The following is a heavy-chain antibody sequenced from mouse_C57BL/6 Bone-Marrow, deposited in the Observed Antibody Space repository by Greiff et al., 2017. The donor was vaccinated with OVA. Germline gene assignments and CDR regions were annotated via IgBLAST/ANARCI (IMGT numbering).Heavy chain of an antibody. Sequence: VQLQQPGAELVMPGASVKLSCKASGYTFTSYWMHWVKQRPGQGLEWIGEIDPSDSYTNYNQKFKGKSTLTVDTSSSTAYMQLSSLTSEDSAVYYCAREGYFDVWGTGTTVTVSA. CDR2: IDPSDSYT. J-gene: IGHJ1*03. CDR1: GYTFTSYW. CDR3: AREGYFDV. V-gene: IGHV1-69*01.